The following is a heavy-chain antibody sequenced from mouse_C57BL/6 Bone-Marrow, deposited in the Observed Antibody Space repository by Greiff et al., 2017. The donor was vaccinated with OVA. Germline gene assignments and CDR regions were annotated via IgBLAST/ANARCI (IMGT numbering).Heavy chain of an antibody. CDR2: INPGSGGT. D-gene: IGHD2-12*01. CDR3: AYLLRRVDY. J-gene: IGHJ4*01. CDR1: GYAFTNYL. V-gene: IGHV1-54*01. Sequence: VQLQQSGAELVRPGTSVKVSCKASGYAFTNYLIEWVKQRPGQGLEWIGVINPGSGGTNYNEKFKGKATLTADKSSSTAYMQLSSLTSEDASFYFCAYLLRRVDYWGQGTSVTVSS.